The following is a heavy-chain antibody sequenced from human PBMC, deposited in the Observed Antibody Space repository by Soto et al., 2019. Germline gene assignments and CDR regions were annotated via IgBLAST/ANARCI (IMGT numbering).Heavy chain of an antibody. D-gene: IGHD3-22*01. Sequence: SETLSLTYTVSGGSISSYYWSWIRQPPGKGLEWIGYIYYSGSTNYNPSLKSRVTISVDTSKNQFSLKLSSVTAADTAVYYCARHGPNYYDSSGYYYNWFDPWGQGTLVTVSS. CDR1: GGSISSYY. CDR2: IYYSGST. J-gene: IGHJ5*02. CDR3: ARHGPNYYDSSGYYYNWFDP. V-gene: IGHV4-59*08.